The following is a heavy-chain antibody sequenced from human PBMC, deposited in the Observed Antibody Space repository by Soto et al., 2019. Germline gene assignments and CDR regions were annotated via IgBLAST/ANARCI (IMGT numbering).Heavy chain of an antibody. J-gene: IGHJ6*02. D-gene: IGHD3-16*02. CDR2: IYYSGST. V-gene: IGHV4-59*01. CDR3: ARHRSYRNYYYYYGMDV. CDR1: GGSISSYY. Sequence: PSETLSLTCTVSGGSISSYYWIWIRQPPGKGLEWIGYIYYSGSTNYNPSLKSRVTISVDTSKNQFSLKLSSVTAADTAVYYCARHRSYRNYYYYYGMDVWGQGTTVTVSS.